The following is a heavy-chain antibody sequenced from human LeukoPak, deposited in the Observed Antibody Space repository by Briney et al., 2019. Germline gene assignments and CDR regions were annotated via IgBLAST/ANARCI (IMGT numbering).Heavy chain of an antibody. CDR3: ARVCIGCYSIDY. V-gene: IGHV3-74*03. Sequence: PGGSLRPSCAASGFTFSSYWMHWVRQAPGKGLVWVSRINSDGSIATYADSVKGRFTFSRDNAKNTLYLQMNSLRAEDTAVYYCARVCIGCYSIDYWGQGTLVSVSS. CDR2: INSDGSIA. CDR1: GFTFSSYW. J-gene: IGHJ4*02. D-gene: IGHD2-15*01.